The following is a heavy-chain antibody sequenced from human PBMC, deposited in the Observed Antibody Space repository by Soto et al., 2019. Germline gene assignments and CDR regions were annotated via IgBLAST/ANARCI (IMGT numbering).Heavy chain of an antibody. CDR2: ISWNSNII. D-gene: IGHD2-15*01. CDR3: AKGGPDGFCSGGRCYFDY. Sequence: EVQLVESGGGLVQPGRSLRLSCAASGFTFDDYAMHWVRRVPGNGLEWVSRISWNSNIIGYADSVHGRFTISRDNAKNSLYLQMNSLRPEDTALYYCAKGGPDGFCSGGRCYFDYWGQGTLVTVSS. V-gene: IGHV3-9*01. CDR1: GFTFDDYA. J-gene: IGHJ4*02.